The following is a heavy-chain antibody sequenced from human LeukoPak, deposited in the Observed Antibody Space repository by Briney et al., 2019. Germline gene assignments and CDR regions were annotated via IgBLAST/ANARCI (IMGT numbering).Heavy chain of an antibody. Sequence: GRSLRLSCAASGFIFSNYGFHWVRQAPGKGLEWVALIWSDGSKKYYTDSVKGRFTISRDDSKNTLFLQMNSLRAEYMAVYYCARDIGTWPNSLFDYWGQGNLVTVSS. CDR3: ARDIGTWPNSLFDY. CDR1: GFIFSNYG. CDR2: IWSDGSKK. J-gene: IGHJ4*02. D-gene: IGHD4-23*01. V-gene: IGHV3-33*01.